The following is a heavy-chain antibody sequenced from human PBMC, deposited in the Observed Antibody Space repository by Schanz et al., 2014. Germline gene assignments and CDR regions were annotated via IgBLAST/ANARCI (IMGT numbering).Heavy chain of an antibody. CDR3: AKIERNED. D-gene: IGHD1-1*01. CDR2: IGTSGGT. V-gene: IGHV3-23*01. J-gene: IGHJ4*02. CDR1: GFTFSSYA. Sequence: EVQLLESGGGLVQPGGSLRLSCAASGFTFSSYAMSWVRQAAGKGLEWVSTIGTSGGTNYAESVKGRFTISRDNSKNTLYLQMNSLRAEDTAVYFCAKIERNEDWGQGTLVTVSS.